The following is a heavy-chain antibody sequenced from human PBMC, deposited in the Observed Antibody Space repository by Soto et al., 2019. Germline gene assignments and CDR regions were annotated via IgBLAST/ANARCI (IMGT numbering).Heavy chain of an antibody. Sequence: GGSLRLSCAASGFTFSNYAMTWVRQAPGKGLEWVSSITDSGASTYYADSVKGRFTISRDSSKNTMYLQMNSLRDEDTALYYCEKARHKYYYESSGYGVFDHWGRGTLVTVSS. CDR2: ITDSGAST. V-gene: IGHV3-23*01. CDR3: EKARHKYYYESSGYGVFDH. J-gene: IGHJ4*02. CDR1: GFTFSNYA. D-gene: IGHD3-22*01.